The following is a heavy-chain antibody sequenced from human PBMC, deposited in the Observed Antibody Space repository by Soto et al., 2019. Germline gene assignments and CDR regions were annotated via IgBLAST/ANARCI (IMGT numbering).Heavy chain of an antibody. CDR1: GGSISSYY. D-gene: IGHD6-19*01. CDR3: ARAYSSGWAKWFDP. CDR2: MYFSGST. Sequence: QVQLQESGPGLVKPSETLSLTCAVSGGSISSYYWSWIRQPPGKGLEWIGYMYFSGSTNYHPSLNNRVNISVDTSKIQFSLKLSSVTAADTAVYYWARAYSSGWAKWFDPWGQGTLVTVSS. V-gene: IGHV4-59*01. J-gene: IGHJ5*02.